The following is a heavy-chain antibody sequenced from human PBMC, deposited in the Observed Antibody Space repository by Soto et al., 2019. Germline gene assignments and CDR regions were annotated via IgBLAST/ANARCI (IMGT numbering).Heavy chain of an antibody. Sequence: SQTLSLTCAISGDSVSSNSAAWNWIRQSPSRGLEWLGRTYYRSKWYSDFAVSVRGRITINADTSKNQFSLQLNSVTPEDTAIYYCARKDNSGLDYWGQGTLVTVS. CDR2: TYYRSKWYS. CDR3: ARKDNSGLDY. V-gene: IGHV6-1*01. J-gene: IGHJ4*02. CDR1: GDSVSSNSAA. D-gene: IGHD6-19*01.